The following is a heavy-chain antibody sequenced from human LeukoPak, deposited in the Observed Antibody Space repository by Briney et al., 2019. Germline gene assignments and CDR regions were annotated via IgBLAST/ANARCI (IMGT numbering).Heavy chain of an antibody. D-gene: IGHD3-10*01. CDR3: ARVGAGSNFDY. V-gene: IGHV4-59*01. CDR1: GGSISSYY. J-gene: IGHJ4*02. Sequence: SEPLSLTCTVSGGSISSYYWSCIRQPPGQGLECIGYIYYSGSTNYNPSLKSRVTISVDTSKNQFSLKLSSVTAADTAVYYCARVGAGSNFDYWGQGALVTVSS. CDR2: IYYSGST.